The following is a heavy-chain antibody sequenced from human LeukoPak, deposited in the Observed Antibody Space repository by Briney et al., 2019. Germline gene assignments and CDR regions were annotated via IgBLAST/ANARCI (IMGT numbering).Heavy chain of an antibody. CDR1: GYSLTNYW. D-gene: IGHD2-2*01. J-gene: IGHJ4*02. V-gene: IGHV5-51*01. Sequence: GESLKISCKGSGYSLTNYWIGWVRQIPRKGLEWMGATYPGDSDTRYSPSFQGQVTNPRNHSISPAYPQRTSLNASGTAMYYCARHRYCTSTACFDMVGYWGQGTLVTVSS. CDR2: TYPGDSDT. CDR3: ARHRYCTSTACFDMVGY.